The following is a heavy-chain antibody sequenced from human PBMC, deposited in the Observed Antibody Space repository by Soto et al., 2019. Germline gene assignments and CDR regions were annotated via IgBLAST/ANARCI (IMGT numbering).Heavy chain of an antibody. CDR3: AKDRSTMRWFDP. D-gene: IGHD1-1*01. V-gene: IGHV4-4*07. J-gene: IGHJ5*02. CDR2: VQMSGTT. Sequence: QVRLQESGPGLVKSSETLSLTCAVSGASVRSYHWSWIRQAAGKGLEWIGRVQMSGTTNYNPSLKTRVTMSLDTSKNEVSLRMTSVTAADTAVYFCAKDRSTMRWFDPWGQGILVTVSS. CDR1: GASVRSYH.